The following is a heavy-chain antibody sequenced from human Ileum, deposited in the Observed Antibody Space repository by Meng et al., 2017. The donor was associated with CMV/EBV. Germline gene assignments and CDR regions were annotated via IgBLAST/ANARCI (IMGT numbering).Heavy chain of an antibody. V-gene: IGHV3-72*01. CDR2: IRKKVNSYTT. CDR3: ARSYSGSRFDP. J-gene: IGHJ5*02. CDR1: GFTFSGHY. Sequence: GGSLRLSCAASGFTFSGHYMDWVRQAPGKGLEWVGRIRKKVNSYTTEYAASVKGRFSISRDDSKNSLYLQMNSLKTEDTAVYYCARSYSGSRFDPWGQGTLVTVSS. D-gene: IGHD1-26*01.